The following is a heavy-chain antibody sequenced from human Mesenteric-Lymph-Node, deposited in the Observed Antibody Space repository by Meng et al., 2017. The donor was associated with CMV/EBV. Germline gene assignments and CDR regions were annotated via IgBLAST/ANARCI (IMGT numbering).Heavy chain of an antibody. Sequence: LSLTCATSGLKFDDYAMDWVRQAPGKGLEWVSGISWNSGYIGYADSVKGRFTISRDNAKNSLYLQMNNLRPDDTAFYYCAKARDGYSFGAFDIWGQGTMVTVSS. V-gene: IGHV3-9*01. D-gene: IGHD5-18*01. J-gene: IGHJ3*02. CDR2: ISWNSGYI. CDR3: AKARDGYSFGAFDI. CDR1: GLKFDDYA.